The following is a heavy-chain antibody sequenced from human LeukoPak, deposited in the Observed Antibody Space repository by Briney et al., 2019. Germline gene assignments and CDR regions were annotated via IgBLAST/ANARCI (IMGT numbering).Heavy chain of an antibody. V-gene: IGHV4-4*07. CDR3: ARSDFWSGSRFDY. Sequence: PSGTLSLTCTISGGSISSYYWSWIRQPAGKGLEWIGRICGSGSTKYNPSLKSRVTMSVDTSKNQISLKLSSVTAADTAVYYCARSDFWSGSRFDYWGQGTLVTVS. D-gene: IGHD3-3*01. CDR1: GGSISSYY. CDR2: ICGSGST. J-gene: IGHJ4*02.